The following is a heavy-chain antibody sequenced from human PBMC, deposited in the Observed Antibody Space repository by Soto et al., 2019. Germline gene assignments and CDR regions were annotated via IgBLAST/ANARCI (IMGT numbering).Heavy chain of an antibody. V-gene: IGHV3-15*01. J-gene: IGHJ4*02. D-gene: IGHD6-19*01. CDR1: GFTFSNAW. CDR2: IKSKTDGGTT. CDR3: TTDAPGIAVAGTNY. Sequence: EVQLVESGGGLVKPGGSLRLSCAASGFTFSNAWMSWVRQAPGKGLEWVGRIKSKTDGGTTDYAAPVKGRFTISRDDSKNTLYLQMNSLKTEDTAVYYCTTDAPGIAVAGTNYWGQQTLVTVSS.